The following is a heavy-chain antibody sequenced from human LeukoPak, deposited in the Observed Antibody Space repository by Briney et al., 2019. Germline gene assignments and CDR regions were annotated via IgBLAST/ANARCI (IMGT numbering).Heavy chain of an antibody. CDR1: GYSFTSYW. CDR2: IYPGNSDT. V-gene: IGHV5-51*01. CDR3: ARRGSGIAAAFDY. Sequence: RGESLKISCKGSGYSFTSYWIGWVRQMPGRGLEWMGIIYPGNSDTRYSPSFQGQVTISADKSISTAYLQWSSLKASDTAMYYCARRGSGIAAAFDYWGQGTLVTVSS. D-gene: IGHD6-13*01. J-gene: IGHJ4*02.